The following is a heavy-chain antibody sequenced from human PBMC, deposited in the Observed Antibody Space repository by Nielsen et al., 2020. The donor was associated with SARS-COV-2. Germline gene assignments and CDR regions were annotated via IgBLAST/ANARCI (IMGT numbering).Heavy chain of an antibody. J-gene: IGHJ4*02. D-gene: IGHD1-14*01. CDR2: ISYDGTE. CDR1: GFTFSNYA. CDR3: ARETLDHTSSFFDY. V-gene: IGHV3-30*04. Sequence: GGSLRLSCAASGFTFSNYAMHWVRQAPGKGLDWMTIISYDGTEHYADSVKGRFTISRDNSKNTVYLQMNSLKVEDTAVYFCARETLDHTSSFFDYWGQGTLVTVSS.